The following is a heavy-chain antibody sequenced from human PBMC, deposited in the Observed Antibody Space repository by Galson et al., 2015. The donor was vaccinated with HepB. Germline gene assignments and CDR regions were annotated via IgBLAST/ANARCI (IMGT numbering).Heavy chain of an antibody. CDR2: IIPIFGTA. D-gene: IGHD2-2*02. Sequence: SGGTFSSYAISWVRQAPGQGLEWMGGIIPIFGTANYAQKFQGRVTITADESTSTAYMELSSLRSEDTAVYYCARDAGCSSTSCYRYYGMDVWGQGTLVTVSS. J-gene: IGHJ6*02. V-gene: IGHV1-69*01. CDR1: GGTFSSYA. CDR3: ARDAGCSSTSCYRYYGMDV.